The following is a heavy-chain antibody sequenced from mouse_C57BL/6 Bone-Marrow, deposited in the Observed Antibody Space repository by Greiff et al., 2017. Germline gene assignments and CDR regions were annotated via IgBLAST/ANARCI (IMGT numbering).Heavy chain of an antibody. Sequence: QVQLQQPGAELVKPGASVKLSCKASGYTFTSYWMQWVKQRPGQGLEWIGEIDPSDSYTNYNQKFKGQATLTVDTSSSTAYMQLSSRTSEDSAVYYCARERDDRDWYFDVWGTGTTVTVSS. V-gene: IGHV1-50*01. J-gene: IGHJ1*03. CDR1: GYTFTSYW. CDR3: ARERDDRDWYFDV. D-gene: IGHD2-3*01. CDR2: IDPSDSYT.